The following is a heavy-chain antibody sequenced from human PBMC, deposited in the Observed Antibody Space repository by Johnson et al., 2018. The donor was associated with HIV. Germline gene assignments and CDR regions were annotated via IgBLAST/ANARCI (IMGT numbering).Heavy chain of an antibody. CDR3: ARERASSAFDI. J-gene: IGHJ3*02. V-gene: IGHV3-7*01. CDR1: GFTFSSYW. CDR2: IKQDGREK. Sequence: MLLVESGGGLVQPGGSLRLSCAASGFTFSSYWMSWVRQAPGTGLEWVANIKQDGREKYYVDSVKGRFTISRDNAKNSLYLQMNSLRAEDTAVYYGARERASSAFDIWGQGTMVTVSS.